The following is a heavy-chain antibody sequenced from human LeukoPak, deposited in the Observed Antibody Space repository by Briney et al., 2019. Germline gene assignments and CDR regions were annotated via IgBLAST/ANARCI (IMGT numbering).Heavy chain of an antibody. D-gene: IGHD1-26*01. CDR3: ARLAWEQGNFDY. Sequence: SETLSLTCTVSGGSISSSSYYWGWIRQPPGKGLEWIGSIYYSGSTYYNPSLKSRVTISVDTSKNQFSLKLSSVTAADTAVYYCARLAWEQGNFDYWGQGTLVTVSS. CDR2: IYYSGST. V-gene: IGHV4-39*01. CDR1: GGSISSSSYY. J-gene: IGHJ4*02.